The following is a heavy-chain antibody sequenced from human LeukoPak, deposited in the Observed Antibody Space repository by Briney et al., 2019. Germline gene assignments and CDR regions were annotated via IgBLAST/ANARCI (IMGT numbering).Heavy chain of an antibody. CDR3: ARVSKVVGATPFDY. CDR2: IYYGGST. CDR1: GGSISSYY. Sequence: SETLSLTCTVSGGSISSYYWSWIRQPPGKGLEWIGYIYYGGSTNYNPSLKSRVTISVDTSKNQFSLKLSSVTAADTAVYYCARVSKVVGATPFDYWGQGTLVTVSS. D-gene: IGHD1-26*01. J-gene: IGHJ4*02. V-gene: IGHV4-59*01.